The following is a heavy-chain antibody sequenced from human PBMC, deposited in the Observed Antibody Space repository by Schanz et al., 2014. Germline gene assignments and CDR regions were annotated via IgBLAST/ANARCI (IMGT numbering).Heavy chain of an antibody. D-gene: IGHD3-10*01. CDR3: VRDARWAVGDYHGMDV. Sequence: QVQLVQSGAEVKQPGASVKVSCKASGYTFNNHGISWVRQAPGQGLEWMGWISVYHGHTNYAEKVHGRVTMTTDTSTSAAYMELRRLISDDTAVYYGVRDARWAVGDYHGMDVWGQGTAVTGSS. V-gene: IGHV1-18*01. J-gene: IGHJ6*02. CDR2: ISVYHGHT. CDR1: GYTFNNHG.